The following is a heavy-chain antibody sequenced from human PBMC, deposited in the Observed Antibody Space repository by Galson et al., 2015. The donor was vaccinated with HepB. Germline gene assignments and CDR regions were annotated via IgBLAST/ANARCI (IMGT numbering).Heavy chain of an antibody. Sequence: SLRLSCAASGFTFSSYAMSWVRQAPGKGLEWVSGISASGRVTYYAESLKGRVTISRNKYRNTLYLQMNSLTVEDTAVYYCAKASGPAAGYLDDWGQGTLVTVSS. J-gene: IGHJ4*02. CDR3: AKASGPAAGYLDD. CDR2: ISASGRVT. CDR1: GFTFSSYA. V-gene: IGHV3-23*01. D-gene: IGHD6-13*01.